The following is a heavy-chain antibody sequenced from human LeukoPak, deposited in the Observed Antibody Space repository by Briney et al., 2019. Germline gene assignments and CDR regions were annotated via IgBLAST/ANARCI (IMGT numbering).Heavy chain of an antibody. CDR3: AKVTTVTMKVNWFDP. CDR1: GFTFSSYA. Sequence: GGSLRLSCAASGFTFSSYAMSWVRQAPGKGMEWVSAISGSGGSTYYADSVKGRFTISRDNSKNTLYLQMNSLRAEDTAVYYCAKVTTVTMKVNWFDPWGQGTLVTVSS. CDR2: ISGSGGST. V-gene: IGHV3-23*01. J-gene: IGHJ5*02. D-gene: IGHD4-17*01.